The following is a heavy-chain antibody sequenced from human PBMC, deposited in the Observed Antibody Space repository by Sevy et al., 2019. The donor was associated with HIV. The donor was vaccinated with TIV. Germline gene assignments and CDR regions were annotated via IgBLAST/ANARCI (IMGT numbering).Heavy chain of an antibody. J-gene: IGHJ6*02. CDR3: AGGGCYSNPYYYALDV. CDR2: ISFDGSKK. Sequence: GGSLRLSCAASAFTFSSNAMHWVRQAPGKGLEWVAVISFDGSKKYHADSVKGRFTISRDNSKNTVYLEMNSLRTEDTAVYDCAGGGCYSNPYYYALDVWGQGTTVTVSS. CDR1: AFTFSSNA. V-gene: IGHV3-30*04. D-gene: IGHD4-4*01.